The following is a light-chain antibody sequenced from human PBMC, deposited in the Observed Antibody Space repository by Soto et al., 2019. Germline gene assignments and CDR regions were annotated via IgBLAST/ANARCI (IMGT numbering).Light chain of an antibody. V-gene: IGLV2-14*01. CDR3: SSYGSSGTSV. CDR2: EVS. J-gene: IGLJ1*01. Sequence: QSALTQPASVAGSPGQSITISCAGTSSDVGGYDFVSWYQHHPGRAPKLLIYEVSGRPSGVSYRFSGSKSGNMASLIISGLQAEDEAYYYCSSYGSSGTSVFGTGTKLTVL. CDR1: SSDVGGYDF.